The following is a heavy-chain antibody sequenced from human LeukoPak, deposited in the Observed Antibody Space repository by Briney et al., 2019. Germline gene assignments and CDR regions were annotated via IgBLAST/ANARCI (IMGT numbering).Heavy chain of an antibody. V-gene: IGHV4-39*07. CDR2: IYDSGNT. CDR3: ARWAVGSSSGKYDDAFDI. D-gene: IGHD6-6*01. CDR1: WGSIGSIGYY. J-gene: IGHJ3*02. Sequence: SETLSLTCKGSWGSIGSIGYYWGWIRPRPGKGLEWIGIIYDSGNTYYNPSLKRRVTMSVDTSKNQFSLKLSSVTAVDTAVYYCARWAVGSSSGKYDDAFDIWGQGTMVTVSS.